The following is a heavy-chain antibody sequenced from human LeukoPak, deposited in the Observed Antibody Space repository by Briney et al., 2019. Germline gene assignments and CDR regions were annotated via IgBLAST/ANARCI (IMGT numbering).Heavy chain of an antibody. CDR2: IIPILGIA. Sequence: SVKVSCRASGGTFSSYAISWVRQAPGQGLEWMGRIIPILGIANCAQKFQGRVTITADKSTSTAYMELSSLRSEDTAVYYCATPKAEYYYDSSGDDAFDIWGQGTMVTVSS. CDR3: ATPKAEYYYDSSGDDAFDI. V-gene: IGHV1-69*04. J-gene: IGHJ3*02. CDR1: GGTFSSYA. D-gene: IGHD3-22*01.